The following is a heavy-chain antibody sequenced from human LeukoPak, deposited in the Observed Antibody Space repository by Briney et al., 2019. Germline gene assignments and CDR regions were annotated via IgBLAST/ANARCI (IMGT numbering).Heavy chain of an antibody. J-gene: IGHJ6*03. D-gene: IGHD3-22*01. Sequence: GGSLRLSCAASGFTFSSYAMSWVRQAPGKGLEWVSAISGSGGSTYYADSVKGRFTISRDNSKNTLYLQTNSLRAEDTAVYYCAKVYDSSGYYSALPYMDVWGKGTTVTVSS. V-gene: IGHV3-23*01. CDR2: ISGSGGST. CDR1: GFTFSSYA. CDR3: AKVYDSSGYYSALPYMDV.